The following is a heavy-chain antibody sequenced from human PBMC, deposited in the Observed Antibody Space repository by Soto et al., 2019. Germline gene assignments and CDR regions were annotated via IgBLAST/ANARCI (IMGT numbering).Heavy chain of an antibody. J-gene: IGHJ4*02. CDR2: IYYSGST. Sequence: PSETLSLTCTVSGGSISSYYWSWIRQPPGKGLEWIGYIYYSGSTNYNPSLKSRVTISVDTSKNQFSLKLSSVTAADTAVYYCARRRPVVLAATRWYYFDYWGQGTLVTVSS. D-gene: IGHD2-15*01. CDR1: GGSISSYY. V-gene: IGHV4-59*01. CDR3: ARRRPVVLAATRWYYFDY.